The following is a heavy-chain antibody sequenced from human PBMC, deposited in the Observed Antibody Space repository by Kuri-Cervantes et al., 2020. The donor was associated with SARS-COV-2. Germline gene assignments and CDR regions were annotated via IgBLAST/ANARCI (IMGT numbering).Heavy chain of an antibody. CDR2: ISAYNGNT. J-gene: IGHJ4*02. D-gene: IGHD3-9*01. CDR1: GGTFSRYA. CDR3: ARYKASDILTGYYWGFDY. Sequence: ASVKVSCKASGGTFSRYAISWVRQAPGQGLEWMGWISAYNGNTNYAQKLQGRVTMTTDTSTSTAYMELRSLRSDDTAVYYCARYKASDILTGYYWGFDYWGQGTLVTVSS. V-gene: IGHV1-18*01.